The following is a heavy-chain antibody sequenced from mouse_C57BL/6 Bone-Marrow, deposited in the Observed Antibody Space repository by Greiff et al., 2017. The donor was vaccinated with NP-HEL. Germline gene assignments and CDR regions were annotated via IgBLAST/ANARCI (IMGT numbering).Heavy chain of an antibody. J-gene: IGHJ3*01. Sequence: EVQLVESGGGLVQPGGSLKLSCAASGFTFSDYYMYWVRQTPEKRLEWVAYISNGGGSTYYPDTVKGRFTISSDKAKNTLYLQMSRLKAEDTAMYYCARQGCAYWGQGTLVTVSA. CDR2: ISNGGGST. V-gene: IGHV5-12*01. CDR1: GFTFSDYY. CDR3: ARQGCAY.